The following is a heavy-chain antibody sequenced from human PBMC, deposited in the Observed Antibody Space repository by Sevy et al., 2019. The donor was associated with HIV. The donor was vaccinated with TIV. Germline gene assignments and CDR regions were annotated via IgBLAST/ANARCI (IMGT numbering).Heavy chain of an antibody. CDR1: GFTFTTYA. Sequence: GESLKISCAASGFTFTTYAMHWVRQAPGKGLDWVAFISYDGTDKYYAGSVKGRFTISRDSSKNTLSLQMNSLRAEDTAVYYCARDGITNGWYRGYYFDYWGQGTLVTVSS. D-gene: IGHD6-19*01. CDR3: ARDGITNGWYRGYYFDY. V-gene: IGHV3-30*04. J-gene: IGHJ4*02. CDR2: ISYDGTDK.